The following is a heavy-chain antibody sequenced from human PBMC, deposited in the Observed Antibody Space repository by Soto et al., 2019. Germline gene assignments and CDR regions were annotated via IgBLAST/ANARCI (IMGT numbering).Heavy chain of an antibody. D-gene: IGHD3-22*01. Sequence: PSETLSLTCTVSDGSISSYYWSWIRQPPGKGLEWIGYIYYSGSTNYNPSLKSRVTISVDTSKNQFSLKLTSVTAADAALYYCARDFFDSSDYTTNWFDPWGQGTLVTVSS. CDR2: IYYSGST. CDR1: DGSISSYY. CDR3: ARDFFDSSDYTTNWFDP. V-gene: IGHV4-59*08. J-gene: IGHJ5*02.